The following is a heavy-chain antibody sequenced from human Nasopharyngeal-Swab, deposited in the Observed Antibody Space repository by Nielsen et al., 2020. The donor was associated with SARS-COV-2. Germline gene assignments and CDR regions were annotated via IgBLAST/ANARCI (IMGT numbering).Heavy chain of an antibody. V-gene: IGHV3-21*01. CDR2: ISSSSSYI. CDR1: GFTFSSYS. Sequence: GESLKISCAASGFTFSSYSMNWVRQAPGKGLEWVSSISSSSSYIYYADSVKGRFTISRDNAKNSLYLQMNSLRAEDTAVYYCAKRKRYCSGGSCYSSIDYWGQGTLVTVSS. CDR3: AKRKRYCSGGSCYSSIDY. J-gene: IGHJ4*02. D-gene: IGHD2-15*01.